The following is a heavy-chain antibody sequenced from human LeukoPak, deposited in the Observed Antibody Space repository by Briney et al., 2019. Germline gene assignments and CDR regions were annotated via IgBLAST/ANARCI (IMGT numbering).Heavy chain of an antibody. J-gene: IGHJ4*02. CDR2: IIPSGGSA. CDR1: GFSFSYYA. V-gene: IGHV3-21*01. CDR3: ARDLPRDYYDSSGPY. D-gene: IGHD3-22*01. Sequence: GGSLRLSCVASGFSFSYYAMNWVRQAPGKGLEWVSVIIPSGGSAYYADSVKGRFTISRDNAKNSLYLQMNSLRAEDTAVYYCARDLPRDYYDSSGPYWGQGTLVTVSS.